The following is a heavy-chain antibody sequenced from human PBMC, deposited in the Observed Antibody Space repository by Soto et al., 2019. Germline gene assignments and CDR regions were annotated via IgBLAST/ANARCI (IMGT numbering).Heavy chain of an antibody. CDR1: GFTFSSYG. CDR2: IWYDGSNK. V-gene: IGHV3-33*01. Sequence: GGSLRLSCAASGFTFSSYGMHWVRQAPGKGLEWVAVIWYDGSNKYYADSVKGRFTISRDNSKNTLYLQMNSLRAEDTAVYYCARDPSSGYFFGFFDYWGQGTLVTVSS. CDR3: ARDPSSGYFFGFFDY. J-gene: IGHJ4*02. D-gene: IGHD3-22*01.